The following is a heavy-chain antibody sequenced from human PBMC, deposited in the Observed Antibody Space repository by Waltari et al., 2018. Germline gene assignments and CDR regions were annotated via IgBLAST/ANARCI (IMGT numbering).Heavy chain of an antibody. D-gene: IGHD3-3*01. CDR3: ARDQDYHFWRGMDV. V-gene: IGHV3-9*01. CDR1: GFTFDDYA. J-gene: IGHJ6*02. CDR2: SSYNGGTK. Sequence: EVQLVESGGGWVQPGRSLRLSCLTSGFTFDDYAMHWVRQAPGKSLEWVSGSSYNGGTKGYADSVKCRFTISRDNTKNSLYLQMNSLRREDTALYYCARDQDYHFWRGMDVWGQGTTVIVSS.